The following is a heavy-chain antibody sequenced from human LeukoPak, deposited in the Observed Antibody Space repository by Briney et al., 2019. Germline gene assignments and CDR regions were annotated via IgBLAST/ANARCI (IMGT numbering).Heavy chain of an antibody. CDR3: AKVFS. J-gene: IGHJ4*02. Sequence: GGSLRLSCAASGFTFSSYAMTWVRQAPGKGLEWVSTISGNGESTYFGDSVKGRFSISRDPSKNTLYLQMNSLRAEDTAVYYCAKVFSWGQGTLVTVSS. D-gene: IGHD2/OR15-2a*01. CDR1: GFTFSSYA. CDR2: ISGNGEST. V-gene: IGHV3-23*01.